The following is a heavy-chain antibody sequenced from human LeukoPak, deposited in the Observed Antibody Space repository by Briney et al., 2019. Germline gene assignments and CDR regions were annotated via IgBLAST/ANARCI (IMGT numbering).Heavy chain of an antibody. Sequence: GGSLRLSCASSAFTFSSYSMNWVRQAPGRGLEWVSMISSSGNYIYYADSVKGRFTISRDNAKNSLYLQMNSLRADDTAVYYCARVLEAASFDYWGQGSPVTVSS. J-gene: IGHJ4*02. V-gene: IGHV3-21*01. D-gene: IGHD6-13*01. CDR1: AFTFSSYS. CDR3: ARVLEAASFDY. CDR2: ISSSGNYI.